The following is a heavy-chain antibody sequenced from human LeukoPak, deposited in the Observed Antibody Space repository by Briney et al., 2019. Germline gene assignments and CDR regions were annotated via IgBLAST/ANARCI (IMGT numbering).Heavy chain of an antibody. CDR3: AGDKGDTSTGYFDY. Sequence: GGSLRLSCAAFGFTVSSNHMSWVRQAPGKGLEWVSVIYSDGNTRYADSVKGRFTISRDNSKNTVYLQMDTLRAEDTAMYYCAGDKGDTSTGYFDYWGQGTLVTVSS. J-gene: IGHJ4*02. CDR1: GFTVSSNH. V-gene: IGHV3-66*01. D-gene: IGHD5-18*01. CDR2: IYSDGNT.